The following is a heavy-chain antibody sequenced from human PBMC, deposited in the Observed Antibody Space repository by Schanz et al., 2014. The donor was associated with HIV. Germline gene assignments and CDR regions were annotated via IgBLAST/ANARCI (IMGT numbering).Heavy chain of an antibody. V-gene: IGHV3-23*04. D-gene: IGHD5-12*01. J-gene: IGHJ6*02. Sequence: EVQLVESGGGLVKPGGSLRLSCAASGFTFSSCAMTWVRQAPGKGLEWVSVISGSGGTTYFADSVKGRFTISRDNAKNSLFLQMNSLRADDTAVYYCARGSGFLDYYYYGMDVWGQGTTVTVSS. CDR3: ARGSGFLDYYYYGMDV. CDR2: ISGSGGTT. CDR1: GFTFSSCA.